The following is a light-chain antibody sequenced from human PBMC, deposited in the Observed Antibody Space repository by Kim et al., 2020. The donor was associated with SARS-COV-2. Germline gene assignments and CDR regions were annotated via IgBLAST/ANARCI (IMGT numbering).Light chain of an antibody. V-gene: IGLV2-11*01. J-gene: IGLJ2*01. CDR2: DVS. CDR3: CSYAGNLGV. CDR1: SSDVGGYNY. Sequence: LTQPRSVSGSPGQSVTISCTGTSSDVGGYNYVSWYQQHPGNAPKLLIYDVSKRPSGVPDRFSGSKSGNTASLTISGLQAEDEGDYYCCSYAGNLGVFGGGTQLTVL.